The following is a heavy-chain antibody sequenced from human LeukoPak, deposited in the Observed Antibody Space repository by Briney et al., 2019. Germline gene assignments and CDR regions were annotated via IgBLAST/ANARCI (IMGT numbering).Heavy chain of an antibody. V-gene: IGHV4-59*01. J-gene: IGHJ4*02. D-gene: IGHD6-19*01. CDR1: GGSISSYY. CDR2: IYYSGST. CDR3: ARASGTAVADFDY. Sequence: SETLSLTCTVSGGSISSYYWSWIRQPPGKGLEWIGYIYYSGSTNYNPSLKSRVTISVDTSKNQFSLKLSSVTAADTAVYYCARASGTAVADFDYWGQGTLVTVSS.